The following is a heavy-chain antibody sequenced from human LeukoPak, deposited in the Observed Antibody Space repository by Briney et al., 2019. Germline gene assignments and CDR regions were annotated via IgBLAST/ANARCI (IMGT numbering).Heavy chain of an antibody. V-gene: IGHV1-69*05. J-gene: IGHJ4*02. CDR3: ATLSPSIYYYSYYFDS. Sequence: SVKVSCTASGGTFTTFTISWVRQAPGQGLEWMGGLIPIYGTVNYAQKFQGSVTITTDESTRTAYLELSSLRSEDTAVYYCATLSPSIYYYSYYFDSWGQGTLVTVSS. CDR2: LIPIYGTV. D-gene: IGHD3-22*01. CDR1: GGTFTTFT.